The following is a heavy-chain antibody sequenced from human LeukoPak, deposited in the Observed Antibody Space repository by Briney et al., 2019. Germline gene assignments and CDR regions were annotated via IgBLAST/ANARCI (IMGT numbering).Heavy chain of an antibody. V-gene: IGHV1-2*02. CDR3: ARVDSSWDAFDI. CDR2: INPNSGGT. CDR1: GYTFTGYY. Sequence: ASVKVSCKASGYTFTGYYMHWVRQAPGQGLERMGWINPNSGGTNYAQKFQGRVTMTRDTSISTAYMELSRLRSDDTAVYYCARVDSSWDAFDIWGQGTMVTVSS. D-gene: IGHD6-13*01. J-gene: IGHJ3*02.